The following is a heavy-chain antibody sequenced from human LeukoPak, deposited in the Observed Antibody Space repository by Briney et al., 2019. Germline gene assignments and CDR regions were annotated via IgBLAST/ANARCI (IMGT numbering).Heavy chain of an antibody. J-gene: IGHJ4*02. Sequence: GGSLRLSCAASGFTFSNFAMTWVRQAPGQGLESVSSIVGSSSTYYADSLKGRFTISRDNAKNSLYLQMNSLRAEDTAVYYCARIGAGSSRDYWGQGTLVTVSS. CDR3: ARIGAGSSRDY. CDR2: IVGSSST. D-gene: IGHD6-13*01. CDR1: GFTFSNFA. V-gene: IGHV3-21*01.